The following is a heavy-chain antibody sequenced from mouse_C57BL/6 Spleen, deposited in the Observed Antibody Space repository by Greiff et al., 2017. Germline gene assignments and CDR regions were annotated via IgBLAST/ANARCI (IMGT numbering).Heavy chain of an antibody. D-gene: IGHD2-1*01. J-gene: IGHJ3*01. V-gene: IGHV1-26*01. CDR2: INPNNGGT. CDR3: ARGDGNYVAY. Sequence: EVQLQQSGPELVKPGASVKISCKASGYTFTDYYMNWVKQSHGKSLEWIGDINPNNGGTSYNQKFKGKATLTVDKSSSTAYMELRSLTSEDSAVYYCARGDGNYVAYWGQGTLVTVSA. CDR1: GYTFTDYY.